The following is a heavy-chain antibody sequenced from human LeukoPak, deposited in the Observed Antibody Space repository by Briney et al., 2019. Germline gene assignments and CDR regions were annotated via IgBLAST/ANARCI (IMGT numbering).Heavy chain of an antibody. CDR2: FSLDSDNV. CDR3: TKDMDPGGINV. D-gene: IGHD2-2*03. CDR1: GFTFHEKYA. V-gene: IGHV3-9*01. Sequence: PGRSLRLSWGASGFTFHEKYAMHWVRQAPGKGLEWVSGFSLDSDNVGYADSVRGRFTVSRDRAKNSLYLQMNYLRPEDTALYFCTKDMDPGGINVWGQGTTVIVSS. J-gene: IGHJ6*02.